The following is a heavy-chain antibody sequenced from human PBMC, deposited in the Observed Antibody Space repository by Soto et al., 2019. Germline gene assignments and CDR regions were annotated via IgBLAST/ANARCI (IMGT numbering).Heavy chain of an antibody. Sequence: QVQLQQWGAGLLKPSETLSLTCAVYGGSFSGYYWTWIRQTPGKGLEWIGEISHSGTTNYQPSLTSRGTISADPSKKQFSLNLPSVTAADSGVYYCARGECSSVYCFTRWALDFWGQGTVVTVSS. D-gene: IGHD2-2*01. J-gene: IGHJ3*01. CDR3: ARGECSSVYCFTRWALDF. V-gene: IGHV4-34*01. CDR1: GGSFSGYY. CDR2: ISHSGTT.